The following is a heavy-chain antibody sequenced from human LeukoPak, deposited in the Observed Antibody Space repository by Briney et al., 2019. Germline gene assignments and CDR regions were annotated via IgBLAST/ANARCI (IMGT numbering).Heavy chain of an antibody. CDR1: GFTFSTSW. Sequence: GGSLRLSCVASGFTFSTSWFHWVRQGPGKGLVWVSRINGDGSIITYADSVKGRFTISRDNAKNSLYLQMNSLRAEDTAVYYCARKSLYMVRGVISDYWGQGTLVTVSS. V-gene: IGHV3-74*01. D-gene: IGHD3-10*01. CDR3: ARKSLYMVRGVISDY. J-gene: IGHJ4*02. CDR2: INGDGSII.